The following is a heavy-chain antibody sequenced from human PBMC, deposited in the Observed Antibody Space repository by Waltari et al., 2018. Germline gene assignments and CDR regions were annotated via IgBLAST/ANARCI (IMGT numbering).Heavy chain of an antibody. D-gene: IGHD6-13*01. Sequence: QVQLQESGPGLVKPSETLSLTCTVSGYSISSGYYWGWIRQPPGKGLEWIGNIYHSGTTYSNPSRKGLVTISVDTSKNQLSLKLNSVTAADTAVYYCARDRYSGSPKLYYFDYWGQGALVTVSS. J-gene: IGHJ4*02. CDR2: IYHSGTT. V-gene: IGHV4-38-2*02. CDR1: GYSISSGYY. CDR3: ARDRYSGSPKLYYFDY.